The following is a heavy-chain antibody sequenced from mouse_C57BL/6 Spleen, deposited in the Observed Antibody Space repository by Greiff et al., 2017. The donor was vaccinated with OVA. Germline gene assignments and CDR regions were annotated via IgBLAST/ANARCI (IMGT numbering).Heavy chain of an antibody. Sequence: QVQLQQPGAELVKPGASVKLSCKASGYTFTSYWMQWVKQRPGQGLEWIGEIDPSDSYTNYNQKFKGKATLTVDTSSSTAYMQLSSLTSEDSAVYYCARRDGYMDYWGQGTSVTVSS. J-gene: IGHJ4*01. CDR3: ARRDGYMDY. CDR1: GYTFTSYW. D-gene: IGHD2-3*01. V-gene: IGHV1-50*01. CDR2: IDPSDSYT.